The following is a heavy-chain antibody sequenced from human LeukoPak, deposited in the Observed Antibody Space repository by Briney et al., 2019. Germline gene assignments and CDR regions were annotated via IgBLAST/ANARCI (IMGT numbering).Heavy chain of an antibody. CDR1: GGSISGSY. CDR2: MYNSGNT. V-gene: IGHV4-59*01. D-gene: IGHD4-17*01. J-gene: IGHJ4*02. CDR3: ARGIESYGDYGY. Sequence: SETLSLTCIVSGGSISGSYWSWIRQPPGKGLEWIAYMYNSGNTNYNPSLKSRVTISIDTSKNQFSLKLSSLTAADTAIYYCARGIESYGDYGYWGQGILVTVSS.